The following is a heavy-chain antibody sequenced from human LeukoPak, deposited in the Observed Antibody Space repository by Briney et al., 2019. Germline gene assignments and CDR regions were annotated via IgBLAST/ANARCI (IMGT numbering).Heavy chain of an antibody. CDR2: ISNDGSNK. J-gene: IGHJ4*02. CDR1: GFTFSSYG. D-gene: IGHD5-12*01. V-gene: IGHV3-30*18. CDR3: AKVDIVATIDAGRLVDY. Sequence: GGSLRLSCAASGFTFSSYGMQWVRQAPDKGLEWVAAISNDGSNKYYADSMKGRFTISRDNSKNTPYLQMNSLRTEDTAVYYCAKVDIVATIDAGRLVDYWGQGTLVTVSS.